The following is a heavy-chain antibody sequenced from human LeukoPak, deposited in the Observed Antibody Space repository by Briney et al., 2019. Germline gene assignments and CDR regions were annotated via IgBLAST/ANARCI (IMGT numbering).Heavy chain of an antibody. CDR1: GFTFSSYA. D-gene: IGHD2-2*01. CDR3: ARTNIVVVPAAIGY. J-gene: IGHJ4*02. Sequence: PGGSLRLSCAASGFTFSSYAMHWVHQAPGKGLEWVAVISYDGSNKYYADSVKGRFTISRDNSKNTLYLQMNSLRAEDTAVYYCARTNIVVVPAAIGYWGQGTLVTVSS. CDR2: ISYDGSNK. V-gene: IGHV3-30-3*01.